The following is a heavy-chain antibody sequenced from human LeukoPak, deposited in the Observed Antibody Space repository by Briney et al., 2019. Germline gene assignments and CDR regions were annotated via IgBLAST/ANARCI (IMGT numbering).Heavy chain of an antibody. D-gene: IGHD6-19*01. J-gene: IGHJ4*02. CDR2: IWYDGSNK. CDR3: ARDPGIAVPLYYFDY. V-gene: IGHV3-33*01. CDR1: GFTFSSYC. Sequence: GGSLRLSCAASGFTFSSYCMHWVRQAPGKGLEWVAVIWYDGSNKYYADFVKGRFTISRDNSKHTLYLQMNSLRAEDTAVYYCARDPGIAVPLYYFDYRGQGTLVTVSS.